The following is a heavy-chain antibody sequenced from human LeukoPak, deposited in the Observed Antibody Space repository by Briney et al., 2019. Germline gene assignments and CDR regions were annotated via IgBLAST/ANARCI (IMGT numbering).Heavy chain of an antibody. Sequence: GASVKVSCKASGYTFTSYGISWVRQAPGQGLEWMGWISAYNGNTNYAQKLQGRVTMTTDTSTSTAYMELRSLRSDDTAVYYCARVVARNLLLWFGELLYYMDVWGKGTTVTISS. CDR2: ISAYNGNT. J-gene: IGHJ6*03. CDR1: GYTFTSYG. CDR3: ARVVARNLLLWFGELLYYMDV. V-gene: IGHV1-18*01. D-gene: IGHD3-10*01.